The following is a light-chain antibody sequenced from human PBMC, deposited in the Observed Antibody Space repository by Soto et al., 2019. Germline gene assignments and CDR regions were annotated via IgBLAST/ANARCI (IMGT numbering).Light chain of an antibody. CDR2: DGS. CDR3: QQRTRWPMT. Sequence: EIVLTQSPATLSVSPVERVTIFFRASQNLRSFLNWYQQRPGQAPRPLIYDGSKRAAGVPDRISGDGSGTDYTLTISSLEPEDSAVYYCQQRTRWPMTFGQGTRLEIK. J-gene: IGKJ5*01. V-gene: IGKV3-11*01. CDR1: QNLRSF.